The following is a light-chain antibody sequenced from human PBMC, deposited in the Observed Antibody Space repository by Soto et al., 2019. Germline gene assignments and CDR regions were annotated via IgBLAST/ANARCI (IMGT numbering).Light chain of an antibody. CDR2: GAS. CDR1: QSVSSSY. CDR3: QQYGSSPPNT. J-gene: IGKJ2*01. Sequence: EIVLTQSPGTLSLSPGERATLSCRASQSVSSSYLAWYQHKTGQAPRLLIYGASSRATGIPDRFSGSVSWTDFTLTISRLEPEDFAVYYCQQYGSSPPNTFGQGTKLEIK. V-gene: IGKV3-20*01.